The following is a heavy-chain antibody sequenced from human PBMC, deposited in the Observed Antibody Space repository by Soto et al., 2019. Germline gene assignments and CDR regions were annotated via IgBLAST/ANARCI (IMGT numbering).Heavy chain of an antibody. V-gene: IGHV3-33*01. J-gene: IGHJ4*02. D-gene: IGHD2-15*01. CDR3: ARDYCSGGSCYLFDY. CDR2: IWYDGSNK. CDR1: GFTFSSYG. Sequence: QVQLVESGGGVVQPGRSLRLSCAASGFTFSSYGMHWVRQAPGKGLEWVAVIWYDGSNKYYADSVKGRFTISRDNSKNTLYLQMNSLRAEDTAVYNCARDYCSGGSCYLFDYWGQGTLVTVSS.